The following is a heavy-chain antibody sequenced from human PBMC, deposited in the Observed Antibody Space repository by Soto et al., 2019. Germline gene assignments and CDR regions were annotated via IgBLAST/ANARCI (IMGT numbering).Heavy chain of an antibody. Sequence: PSETLSLTCAVYGGSFSGYYWSWIRQPPGKGLEWIGEINHSGSTNYNPSLKSRVTISVDTSKNQFSLKLSSVTAADTAVYYCARGAMGDIVVVPAAMRGYNWFDPWGQGTLVTVSS. D-gene: IGHD2-2*01. J-gene: IGHJ5*02. CDR3: ARGAMGDIVVVPAAMRGYNWFDP. V-gene: IGHV4-34*01. CDR2: INHSGST. CDR1: GGSFSGYY.